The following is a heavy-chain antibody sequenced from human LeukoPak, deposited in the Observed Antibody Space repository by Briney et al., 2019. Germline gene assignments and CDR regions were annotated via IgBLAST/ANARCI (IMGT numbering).Heavy chain of an antibody. J-gene: IGHJ3*02. D-gene: IGHD1-26*01. CDR2: ISSTGGTT. Sequence: HPGGSLRLSCAASGFTFSNAWMSWVRQAPGKGLEWVSSISSTGGTTYYADSVKGRFTISRDNSKNTLYLQMNSLRAEDTAVYYCARGGSYLSAFDIWGQGTMVTVSS. CDR1: GFTFSNAW. CDR3: ARGGSYLSAFDI. V-gene: IGHV3-23*01.